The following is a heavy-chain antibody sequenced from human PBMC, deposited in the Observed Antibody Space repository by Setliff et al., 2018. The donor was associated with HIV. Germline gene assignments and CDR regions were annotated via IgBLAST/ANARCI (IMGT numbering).Heavy chain of an antibody. D-gene: IGHD3-10*01. CDR3: ARGKGVGGVVITGGLDV. V-gene: IGHV1-69*13. CDR2: IIPIFGTA. Sequence: SVKVSCKASGGTFSSYAISWVRQAPGQGLEWMGGIIPIFGTANYAQKFQGRVTITADESTSTAYMELSSLTSEDTAVYYCARGKGVGGVVITGGLDVWGKGTTVTVSS. CDR1: GGTFSSYA. J-gene: IGHJ6*04.